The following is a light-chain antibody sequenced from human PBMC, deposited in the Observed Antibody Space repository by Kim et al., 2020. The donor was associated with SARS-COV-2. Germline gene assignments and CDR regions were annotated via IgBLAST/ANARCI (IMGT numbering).Light chain of an antibody. V-gene: IGKV3-11*01. CDR1: QSVSSY. CDR3: QHRSSWPLT. J-gene: IGKJ4*01. Sequence: SLSQGERASLSCRASQSVSSYVAWYQQQPGQAPRLLIYDASNRATGIPARFSSSGSGTDFTLTISSLAPEDFAVYYCQHRSSWPLTFGGGTKLVI. CDR2: DAS.